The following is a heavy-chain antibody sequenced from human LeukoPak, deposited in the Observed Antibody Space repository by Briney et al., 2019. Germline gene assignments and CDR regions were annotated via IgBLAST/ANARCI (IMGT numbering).Heavy chain of an antibody. D-gene: IGHD3-10*01. CDR3: AKDMFTFDAGSYVFDY. V-gene: IGHV3-9*01. Sequence: GRSLRLSCAASGFTFDDYAKHWVRQAPAQGLEWVSFISRISRSIGYEDSVKGQFTISRDNAKTTLYLQINSLRAEDTALYYCAKDMFTFDAGSYVFDYWGQGTLVTVSS. CDR2: ISRISRSI. J-gene: IGHJ4*02. CDR1: GFTFDDYA.